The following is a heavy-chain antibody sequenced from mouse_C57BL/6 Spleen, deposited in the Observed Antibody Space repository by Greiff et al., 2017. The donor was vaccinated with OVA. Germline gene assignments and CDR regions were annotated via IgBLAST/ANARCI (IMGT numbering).Heavy chain of an antibody. V-gene: IGHV5-4*03. CDR2: ISDGGSYT. CDR1: GFTFSSYA. J-gene: IGHJ2*01. Sequence: EVKLVESGGGLVKPGGSLKLSCAASGFTFSSYAMSWVRQTPEKRLEWVATISDGGSYTYYPDNVKGRFTISRDNAKNNLYLQMSHLKSEDTAMYYCARGVYDEGFDYWGQGTTLTVSS. D-gene: IGHD2-12*01. CDR3: ARGVYDEGFDY.